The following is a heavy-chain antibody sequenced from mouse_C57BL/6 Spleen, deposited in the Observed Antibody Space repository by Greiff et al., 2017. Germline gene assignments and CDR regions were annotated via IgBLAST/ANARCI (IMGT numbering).Heavy chain of an antibody. D-gene: IGHD2-3*01. CDR2: IYPGDGDT. V-gene: IGHV1-82*01. CDR1: GYAFSSSW. CDR3: ARRGGYEAMDY. J-gene: IGHJ4*01. Sequence: VQLQQSGPELVKPGASVKISCKASGYAFSSSWMNWVKQRPGKGLEWIGRIYPGDGDTNSNGKFKGKATLTADKSSSTAYMQLSSLTSEDSAVYFCARRGGYEAMDYWGQGTSVTVSS.